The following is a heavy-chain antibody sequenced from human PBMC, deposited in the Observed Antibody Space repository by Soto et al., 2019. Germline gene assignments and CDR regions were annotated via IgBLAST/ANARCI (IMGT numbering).Heavy chain of an antibody. CDR2: ISARGGSS. CDR1: GFSFNSYA. Sequence: EVQLLESGGGLVQPGGSLRLACAASGFSFNSYAMVWVRQAPGKGLEWVSVISARGGSSYFADSVKGRFTISRDNSTNTLSLQMDSLRAEDTAVYYCVRPLPSGRNYGLDVWGQGTTVTVSS. J-gene: IGHJ6*02. V-gene: IGHV3-23*01. CDR3: VRPLPSGRNYGLDV. D-gene: IGHD3-10*01.